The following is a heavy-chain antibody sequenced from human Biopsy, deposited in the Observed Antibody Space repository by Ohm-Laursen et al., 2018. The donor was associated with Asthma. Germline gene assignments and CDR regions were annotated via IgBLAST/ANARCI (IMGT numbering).Heavy chain of an antibody. CDR3: ARTYYDFLTGQVNDALAM. CDR1: GYTFINYA. J-gene: IGHJ3*02. D-gene: IGHD3-9*01. Sequence: ASVKVSCKVSGYTFINYAIHWVRQAPGQRLEWMGWINAGNGNTKYSEKFQGRVTITRDTSASTAYMDLSSLRSEDTAVYYCARTYYDFLTGQVNDALAMWGQGTVVTVSS. V-gene: IGHV1-3*01. CDR2: INAGNGNT.